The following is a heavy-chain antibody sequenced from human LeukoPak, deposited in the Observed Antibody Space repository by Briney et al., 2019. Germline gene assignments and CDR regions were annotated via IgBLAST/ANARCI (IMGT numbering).Heavy chain of an antibody. CDR1: GGSFSGYY. J-gene: IGHJ4*02. D-gene: IGHD2-21*02. V-gene: IGHV4-34*01. CDR3: AALVVTATRDY. CDR2: INHSGST. Sequence: SETLSLTCAVYGGSFSGYYWSWTRQPPGKGLEWIGEINHSGSTNYNPSLKSRVTISVDTSKSQFSLKLSSVTAADTAVYYCAALVVTATRDYWGQGTLVTVSS.